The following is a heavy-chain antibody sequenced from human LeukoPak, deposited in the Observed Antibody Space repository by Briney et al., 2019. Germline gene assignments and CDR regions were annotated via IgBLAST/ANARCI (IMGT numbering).Heavy chain of an antibody. V-gene: IGHV4-4*07. CDR3: ARIGHQNLDY. Sequence: PSETLSLTCTVSGGSISSYYWSWVRQPAGKGLEWIGRIYTTGSTNYNPSLKSRVTMSVDTSKNQFSLNLRSVTAADTAFYYCARIGHQNLDYWGLGTLVTVSS. CDR2: IYTTGST. CDR1: GGSISSYY. J-gene: IGHJ4*02. D-gene: IGHD1-14*01.